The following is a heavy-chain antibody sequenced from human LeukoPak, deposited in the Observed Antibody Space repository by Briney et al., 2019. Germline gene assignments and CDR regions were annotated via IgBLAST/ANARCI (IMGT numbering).Heavy chain of an antibody. CDR3: ARGPSGYHNT. V-gene: IGHV3-23*01. CDR2: ISGSGGST. J-gene: IGHJ4*02. Sequence: GGSLRLSCAASDFSFITYGMSWVRQAPGKGLEWVSAISGSGGSTYYADSVKGRFTISRDNSKNTLYLQMSGLRAEDTAVYYCARGPSGYHNTGGQGTLVTVSS. D-gene: IGHD5-12*01. CDR1: DFSFITYG.